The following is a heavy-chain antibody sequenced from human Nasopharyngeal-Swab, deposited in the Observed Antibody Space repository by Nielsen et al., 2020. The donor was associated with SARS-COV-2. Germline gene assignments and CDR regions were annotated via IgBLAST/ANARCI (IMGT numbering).Heavy chain of an antibody. Sequence: GGSLRLSCSASGFIFKNYAMNWVRQAPGRGLEWVSAISGADDSTKYADSVKGRFTISRDNSKNTLDLQMNSLRAEDTAMYYCAKDRDSGDDSGEYYHYYGMDVWGQGTSATVS. CDR2: ISGADDST. V-gene: IGHV3-23*01. CDR1: GFIFKNYA. J-gene: IGHJ6*02. D-gene: IGHD5-12*01. CDR3: AKDRDSGDDSGEYYHYYGMDV.